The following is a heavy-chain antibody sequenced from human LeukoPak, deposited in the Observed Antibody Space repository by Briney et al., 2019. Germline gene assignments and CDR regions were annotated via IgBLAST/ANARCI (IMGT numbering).Heavy chain of an antibody. CDR3: GRGKEIPAAAAYYFDY. CDR2: INHSGDT. D-gene: IGHD6-13*01. CDR1: GGSFSGYY. J-gene: IGHJ4*02. V-gene: IGHV4-34*01. Sequence: SETLSLTCAVYGGSFSGYYWSWIRRPPEKGLECIGEINHSGDTNYNPSLKSRVTISVDTSKNQFSLKLSSVTAADTALYYCGRGKEIPAAAAYYFDYGGQGTLVTVSS.